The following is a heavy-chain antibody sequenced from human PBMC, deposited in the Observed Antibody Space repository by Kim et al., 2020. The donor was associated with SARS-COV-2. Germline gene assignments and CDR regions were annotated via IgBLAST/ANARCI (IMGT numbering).Heavy chain of an antibody. CDR2: IWYDGSNK. Sequence: GGSLRPSCAASGFTFSSYGMHWVRQAPGKGLEWVAVIWYDGSNKYYADSVKGRFTISRDNSKNTLYLQMNSLRAEDTAVYYCARADISSGSYPLPFVFSPFDYWGQGTLVTVSS. CDR3: ARADISSGSYPLPFVFSPFDY. D-gene: IGHD1-26*01. J-gene: IGHJ4*02. V-gene: IGHV3-33*01. CDR1: GFTFSSYG.